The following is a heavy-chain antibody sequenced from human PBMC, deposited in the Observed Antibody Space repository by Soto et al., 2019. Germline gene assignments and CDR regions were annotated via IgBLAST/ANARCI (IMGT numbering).Heavy chain of an antibody. D-gene: IGHD2-2*01. V-gene: IGHV4-61*01. CDR2: IYSGGST. CDR1: GGFVNSDTHS. CDR3: ARFVRSCSATTCSTRANV. Sequence: SETLSLTCTVSGGFVNSDTHSWSWIRQTPGKRLEWIGFIYSGGSTKNPSLRSRVTMSVDTSKNQFSLKLRSVIVADTAVYHCARFVRSCSATTCSTRANVWGQGITVTVSS. J-gene: IGHJ6*02.